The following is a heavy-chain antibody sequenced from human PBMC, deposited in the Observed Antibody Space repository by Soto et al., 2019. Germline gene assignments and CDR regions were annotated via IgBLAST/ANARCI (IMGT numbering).Heavy chain of an antibody. CDR2: ISAYNGNT. J-gene: IGHJ4*02. CDR1: GDTFASFG. D-gene: IGHD3-10*01. Sequence: ASVKVSCRASGDTFASFGFSWVRQAPGQGLEWLGWISAYNGNTHYAQKVRDRVTLTTDTSTNTAYMELRSLTSDDTAVYYCARDQESITDRILQYWGQGTRVTVSS. V-gene: IGHV1-18*01. CDR3: ARDQESITDRILQY.